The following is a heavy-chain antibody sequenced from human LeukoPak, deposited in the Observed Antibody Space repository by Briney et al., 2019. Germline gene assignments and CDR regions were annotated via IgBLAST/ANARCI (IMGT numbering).Heavy chain of an antibody. Sequence: PGGSLRLSCAESGFTFRTYAIQWGRQAPGKGLEWVAFIRYDGTNKWYADSVKGRFTISRDNSKNMLYLQMNSLRAEDTAVYHCATERAYGDYPSAYYYYMDVWGKGTTVTVSS. CDR2: IRYDGTNK. J-gene: IGHJ6*03. CDR3: ATERAYGDYPSAYYYYMDV. CDR1: GFTFRTYA. D-gene: IGHD4-17*01. V-gene: IGHV3-30*02.